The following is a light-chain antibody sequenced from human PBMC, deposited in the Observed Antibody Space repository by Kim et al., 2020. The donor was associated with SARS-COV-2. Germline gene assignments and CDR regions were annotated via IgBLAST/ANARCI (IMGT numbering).Light chain of an antibody. J-gene: IGKJ4*01. Sequence: DIQMTQSPSTLSASVGDRVTITCRARQSISSWLAWYQQKPGKAPKPLIYKASRLESGVPSRFSGNGCGTEYTLTISSLQPDDFAIYFCQQCNSYLLTFGGGTKREI. CDR1: QSISSW. CDR2: KAS. CDR3: QQCNSYLLT. V-gene: IGKV1-5*03.